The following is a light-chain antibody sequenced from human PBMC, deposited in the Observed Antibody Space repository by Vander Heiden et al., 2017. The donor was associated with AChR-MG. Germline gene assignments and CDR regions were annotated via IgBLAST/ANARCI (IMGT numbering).Light chain of an antibody. Sequence: QSVLTQPPSVSGAPGQRVTISYSGSSSNIGTNSVNWYQQFPGKAPKVLISSSDQRPSGVRDRFSSSTSGTSAYLALSGLQSEDEADYYCAAWDVSLNGWVFGGGTKLTV. J-gene: IGLJ3*02. CDR1: SSNIGTNS. CDR2: SSD. V-gene: IGLV1-44*01. CDR3: AAWDVSLNGWV.